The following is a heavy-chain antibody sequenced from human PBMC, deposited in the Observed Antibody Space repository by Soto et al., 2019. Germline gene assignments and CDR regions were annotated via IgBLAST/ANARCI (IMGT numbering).Heavy chain of an antibody. D-gene: IGHD2-21*02. Sequence: QVQLVQSGAEVKKPGASVKVSCKTSGYDFFKYNMHWVRQAPGQGLEWMGVINPNGGYTRHAQKFQGIVIMTIDTSSKKVYMELSCLTSADTYMYYCTRADSDVVILPDVRPLFDLWGQGAMVTVSS. CDR3: TRADSDVVILPDVRPLFDL. CDR1: GYDFFKYN. J-gene: IGHJ4*02. V-gene: IGHV1-46*01. CDR2: INPNGGYT.